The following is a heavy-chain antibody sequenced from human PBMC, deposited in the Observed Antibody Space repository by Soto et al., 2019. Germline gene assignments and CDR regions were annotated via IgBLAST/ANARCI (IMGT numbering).Heavy chain of an antibody. CDR1: GYTFTSYA. J-gene: IGHJ4*02. V-gene: IGHV1-3*01. Sequence: ASVKVSCKASGYTFTSYAMHWVRQAPGQRLEWMGWINAGNGNTKYSQKFQGRVTITRDTSASTAYMELSSLRSEDTAVYYCARVPVGYCSSTSCYLADYWGQGTLVTVSS. D-gene: IGHD2-2*01. CDR3: ARVPVGYCSSTSCYLADY. CDR2: INAGNGNT.